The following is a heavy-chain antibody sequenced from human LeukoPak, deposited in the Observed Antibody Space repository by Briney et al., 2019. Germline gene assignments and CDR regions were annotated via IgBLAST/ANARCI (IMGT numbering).Heavy chain of an antibody. Sequence: SQTLSLTCAISGDSLSSSSAVWNWIRQSPSRGLEWLGRTYYRSKWYNDYAASVNGRITINPDTFKNQFSLQLNSVTAADTAVYYCARGFGELRNRITGHSDYWGQGTLVTVSS. V-gene: IGHV6-1*01. J-gene: IGHJ4*02. D-gene: IGHD3-10*01. CDR1: GDSLSSSSAV. CDR3: ARGFGELRNRITGHSDY. CDR2: TYYRSKWYN.